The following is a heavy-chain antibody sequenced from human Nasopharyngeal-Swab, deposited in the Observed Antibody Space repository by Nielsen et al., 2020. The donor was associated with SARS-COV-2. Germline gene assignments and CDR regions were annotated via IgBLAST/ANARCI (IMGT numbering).Heavy chain of an antibody. CDR1: GGSMSNFH. CDR3: ARRLGLRAPFDY. J-gene: IGHJ4*02. V-gene: IGHV4-59*08. Sequence: ESLKISCTVSGGSMSNFHWSWIRLSPGKGLEWIGYVYDSGSTKYNPSLNSRVTISADTSKTQFSLKVRSVTAADTAVYFCARRLGLRAPFDYWGQGTLVTVSS. D-gene: IGHD5/OR15-5a*01. CDR2: VYDSGST.